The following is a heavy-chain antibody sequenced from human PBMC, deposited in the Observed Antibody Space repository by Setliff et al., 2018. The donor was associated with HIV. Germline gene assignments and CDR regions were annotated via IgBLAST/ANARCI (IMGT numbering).Heavy chain of an antibody. D-gene: IGHD1-26*01. CDR3: AKDRGGGSYFDY. Sequence: PGGSLRLSCSASGFLFNRYSLNWVRQVPGRGPEWVASISNSSRYYWVKARYGDSVRGRFTISGDYAKNSVYLQMNSLRVEDSAVYYCAKDRGGGSYFDYWGQGTLVTVSS. CDR2: ISNSSRYY. J-gene: IGHJ4*02. V-gene: IGHV3-21*01. CDR1: GFLFNRYS.